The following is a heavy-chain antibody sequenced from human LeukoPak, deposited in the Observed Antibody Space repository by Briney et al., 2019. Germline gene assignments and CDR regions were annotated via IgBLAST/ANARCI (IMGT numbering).Heavy chain of an antibody. V-gene: IGHV3-7*01. CDR2: IKQDGSEK. J-gene: IGHJ4*02. Sequence: GGSLRLSCAASGFTFRSYWMTWVRQAPGKGPEWVANIKQDGSEKYYVDSVKGRFTISRDNAKNSLYLQMNSLRAEDTAVYYCARRYSGSSGNFDYWGQGTLVTVSS. CDR3: ARRYSGSSGNFDY. D-gene: IGHD3-10*01. CDR1: GFTFRSYW.